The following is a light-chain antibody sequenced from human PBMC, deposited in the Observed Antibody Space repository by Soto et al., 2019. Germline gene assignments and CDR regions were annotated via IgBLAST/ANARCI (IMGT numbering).Light chain of an antibody. CDR2: GAP. Sequence: EIVLTQSPCTLSFSPGERATLTCRAIQSVSSSYLAWFQQKPGQAPRLLIYGAPSRATGIPDRFSGSGSGTDFTLTISRLEPEDFAVYYCQQYGNAPFTFGPGTKVDIK. V-gene: IGKV3-20*01. CDR3: QQYGNAPFT. J-gene: IGKJ3*01. CDR1: QSVSSSY.